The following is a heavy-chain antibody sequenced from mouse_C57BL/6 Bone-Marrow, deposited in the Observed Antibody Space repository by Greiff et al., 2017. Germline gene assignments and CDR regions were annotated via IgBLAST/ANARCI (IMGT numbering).Heavy chain of an antibody. CDR3: AGYAAWFAY. J-gene: IGHJ3*01. CDR1: GYSITSGYY. CDR2: ISYDGSN. V-gene: IGHV3-6*01. Sequence: EVKLQESGPGLVKPSQSLSLTCSVTGYSITSGYYWNWIRQFPGNKLEWMGYISYDGSNNYNPSLKNRISITRDTSKNQFFLQLNSVTTEDTATYYCAGYAAWFAYWGQGTLVTVSA. D-gene: IGHD6-5*01.